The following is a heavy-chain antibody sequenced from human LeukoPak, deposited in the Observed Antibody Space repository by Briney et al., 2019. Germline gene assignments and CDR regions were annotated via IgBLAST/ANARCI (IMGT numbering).Heavy chain of an antibody. Sequence: ASVKVSCKASGYTFNNHYMYWVRQAPGQGLEWMGVINPSGGSTSYAQKFQGRVTMTRDTSTRTVYMEVNSLRSEDTAVYYCARARGLAAPPGYWGQGTLVTVSS. CDR2: INPSGGST. D-gene: IGHD6-13*01. V-gene: IGHV1-46*02. CDR1: GYTFNNHY. CDR3: ARARGLAAPPGY. J-gene: IGHJ4*02.